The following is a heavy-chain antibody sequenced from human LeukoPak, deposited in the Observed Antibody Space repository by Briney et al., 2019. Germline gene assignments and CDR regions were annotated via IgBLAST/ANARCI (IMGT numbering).Heavy chain of an antibody. CDR1: CGSLSSYY. CDR2: IYTSGST. J-gene: IGHJ4*02. D-gene: IGHD6-13*01. Sequence: TSHSHSPTCTITCGSLSSYYWSCIRQPPRKRLQWIGYIYTSGSTNYNPSLKSRVTISVDTSKNQFSLKLSSVPAADTAVYYCARLTPEYSSSWYYYFDYWGQGTLVTVSS. V-gene: IGHV4-4*09. CDR3: ARLTPEYSSSWYYYFDY.